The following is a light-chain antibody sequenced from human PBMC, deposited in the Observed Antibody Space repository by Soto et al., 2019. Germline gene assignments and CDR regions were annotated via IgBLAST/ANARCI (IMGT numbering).Light chain of an antibody. V-gene: IGKV2-28*01. Sequence: DIVMTQSPLSLPVTPGEPASISCRSSQSLLHSNGYNYLDWYLQKPGQSPQLLIYLGSNRASGVPDRFSGSGSGTDFTLKISRMEAEDVGVYYCMQALQTPKFGQGTKVEIK. CDR1: QSLLHSNGYNY. J-gene: IGKJ1*01. CDR2: LGS. CDR3: MQALQTPK.